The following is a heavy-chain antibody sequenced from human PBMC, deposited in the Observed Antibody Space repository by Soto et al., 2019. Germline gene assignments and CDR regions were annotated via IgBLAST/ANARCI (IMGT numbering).Heavy chain of an antibody. Sequence: SETLSLTCSVSGGSISDYYWSWIRQPPGRGLEWIGYIYKSGSTNYNPSLKSRVTISVDTSKNLFSLKLSSVTAADTAVYYCATSYGNAWYTYWGQGTQVTVSS. CDR3: ATSYGNAWYTY. CDR1: GGSISDYY. J-gene: IGHJ4*02. CDR2: IYKSGST. V-gene: IGHV4-59*01. D-gene: IGHD6-13*01.